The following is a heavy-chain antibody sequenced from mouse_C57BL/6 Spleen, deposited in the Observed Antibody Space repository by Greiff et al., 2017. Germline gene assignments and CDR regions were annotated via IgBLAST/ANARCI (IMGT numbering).Heavy chain of an antibody. CDR3: AREGTGPLYFDY. V-gene: IGHV1-82*01. Sequence: VQVVESGPELVKPGASVKISCKASGYAFSSSWMNWVKQRPGKGLEWIGRIYPGDGDTNYNGKFKGKATLTADKSSSTAYMQLSSLTSEDSAVYFCAREGTGPLYFDYWGQGTTLTVSS. J-gene: IGHJ2*01. CDR2: IYPGDGDT. CDR1: GYAFSSSW. D-gene: IGHD4-1*01.